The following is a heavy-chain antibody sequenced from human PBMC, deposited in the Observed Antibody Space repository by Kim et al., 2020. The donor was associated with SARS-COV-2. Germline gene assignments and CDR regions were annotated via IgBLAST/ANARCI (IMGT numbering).Heavy chain of an antibody. CDR2: IYYSGST. CDR1: GGSISSSTYY. J-gene: IGHJ5*02. CDR3: ARHVGVRLVMIAIYARWVDP. D-gene: IGHD2-21*01. V-gene: IGHV4-39*01. Sequence: SETLSLTCTVSGGSISSSTYYWGWIRQPPGKGLEWIGSIYYSGSTYYNPSLKSRVTISVDTSKNQFSLKLSSVTAADTAVYYCARHVGVRLVMIAIYARWVDPWGQGTLVTVSS.